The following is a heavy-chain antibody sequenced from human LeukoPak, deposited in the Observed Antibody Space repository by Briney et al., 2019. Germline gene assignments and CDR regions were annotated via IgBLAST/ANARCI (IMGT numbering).Heavy chain of an antibody. CDR1: GYTFTGYY. D-gene: IGHD6-13*01. CDR3: ARDDSPGIAAAGTRGDY. Sequence: GASVKVSCKASGYTFTGYYMHWVRQAPGQGLEWMGWINPNSGDTNYAQKFQGRVTMTRDTSISTAYMELSRLRSDDTAVYYCARDDSPGIAAAGTRGDYWGQGTLVTVSS. J-gene: IGHJ4*02. V-gene: IGHV1-2*02. CDR2: INPNSGDT.